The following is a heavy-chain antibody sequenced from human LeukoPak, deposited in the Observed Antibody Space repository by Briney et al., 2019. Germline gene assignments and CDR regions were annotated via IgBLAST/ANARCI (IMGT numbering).Heavy chain of an antibody. CDR2: INSDGSNI. CDR1: GFTFSSYR. Sequence: GGSLRLSCAASGFTFSSYRFHWVRQGPGKGLVWVSRINSDGSNIRYADSVKGRFTISRDNAKNTLYPQMNSLRAEDTAVYYCARDRIAVAGTRGDAFDIWGQGTMVTVSS. V-gene: IGHV3-74*01. J-gene: IGHJ3*02. D-gene: IGHD6-19*01. CDR3: ARDRIAVAGTRGDAFDI.